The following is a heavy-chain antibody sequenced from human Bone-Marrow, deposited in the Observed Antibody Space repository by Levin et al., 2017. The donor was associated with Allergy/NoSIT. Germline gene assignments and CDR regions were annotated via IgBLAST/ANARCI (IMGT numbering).Heavy chain of an antibody. CDR3: ARDIVIVPAVIGVTGNWFDP. Sequence: GASVKVSCQTSGYIFVNYGISWLRQAPGQGPEWLGWISPHNGDTIYAKKFQGRFTMTRDTATRTVHMDLRRLQSDDTAIYFCARDIVIVPAVIGVTGNWFDPWGQGTMVTVSS. CDR1: GYIFVNYG. J-gene: IGHJ5*02. D-gene: IGHD2/OR15-2a*01. V-gene: IGHV1-18*01. CDR2: ISPHNGDT.